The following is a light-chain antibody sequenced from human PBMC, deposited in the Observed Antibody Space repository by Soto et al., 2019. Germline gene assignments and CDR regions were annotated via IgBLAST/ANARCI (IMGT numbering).Light chain of an antibody. CDR2: GAS. CDR3: QQYNNWPLT. CDR1: QSVTSN. V-gene: IGKV3-15*01. Sequence: EIVMTQSPANLSVSPGERATLSCRASQSVTSNLAWYQQRPGQAPRLLIYGASTRATGIPARYGGSGSGTEFTLTISSLQSEDFAIYYCQQYNNWPLTFGGGAKVEIK. J-gene: IGKJ4*01.